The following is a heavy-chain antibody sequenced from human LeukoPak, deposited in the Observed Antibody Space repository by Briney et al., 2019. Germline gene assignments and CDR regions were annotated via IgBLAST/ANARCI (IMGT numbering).Heavy chain of an antibody. J-gene: IGHJ3*02. V-gene: IGHV1-46*01. CDR2: INPSGGST. Sequence: GASVKVSCKASGYTFTGYYMHWVRQAPGQGPEWMGIINPSGGSTSYAQKFQGRVTMTRDTSTSTVYMELSSLRSEDTAVYYCAREGGGVVVNTNDAFDIWGQGTMVTVSS. CDR1: GYTFTGYY. CDR3: AREGGGVVVNTNDAFDI. D-gene: IGHD2-21*01.